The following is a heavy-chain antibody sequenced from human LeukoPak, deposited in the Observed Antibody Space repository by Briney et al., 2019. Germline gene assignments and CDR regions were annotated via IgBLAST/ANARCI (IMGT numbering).Heavy chain of an antibody. CDR1: GYTFTDYS. CDR2: IITNSGGT. J-gene: IGHJ4*02. D-gene: IGHD3-16*01. Sequence: GASVKVSCKASGYTFTDYSMHWVRQAPGQGLEWMGWIITNSGGTNFAQKFQGRVTMTMDTSISTAYMELSRLRSDDTAVYYCARGPYSAYDYWGQGTLVTVSS. V-gene: IGHV1-2*02. CDR3: ARGPYSAYDY.